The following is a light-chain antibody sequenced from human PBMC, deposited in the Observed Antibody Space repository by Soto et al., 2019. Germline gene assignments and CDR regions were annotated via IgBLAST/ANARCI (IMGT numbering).Light chain of an antibody. J-gene: IGKJ5*01. CDR3: QQYNNWPLS. V-gene: IGKV3-15*01. Sequence: EIVMTQSPATLSVSPGERATLSCRASQSVSSNLAWYQQTPGQAPRLLIYGASTRATGIPARFSGSGSGTEFTLIISSLQSEDFAVYYCQQYNNWPLSFGQGKRLEIK. CDR2: GAS. CDR1: QSVSSN.